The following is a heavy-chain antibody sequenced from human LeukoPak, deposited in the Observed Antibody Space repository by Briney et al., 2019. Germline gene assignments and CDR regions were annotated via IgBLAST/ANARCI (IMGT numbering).Heavy chain of an antibody. CDR1: GFTVSSNY. Sequence: GGSLRLSCAASGFTVSSNYMSWVRQAPGKGLEWVSVIYNGGSTYYADSVKGRFTISRDNSKNTLYLQMSSLRAEDTAVYYCARDRYTIFGVVTPDMDVWGKGTTVTVSS. V-gene: IGHV3-66*02. CDR2: IYNGGST. CDR3: ARDRYTIFGVVTPDMDV. D-gene: IGHD3-3*01. J-gene: IGHJ6*03.